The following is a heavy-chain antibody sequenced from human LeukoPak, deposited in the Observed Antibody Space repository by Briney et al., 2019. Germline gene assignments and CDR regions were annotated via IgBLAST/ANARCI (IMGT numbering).Heavy chain of an antibody. Sequence: SETLSLTCTVSGGSISGYYWNWIRQPPGKGLEWIGYIYYSGSTNYSSSLKSRVTISVDTSKNQFSLKLSSVTAADTAVYYYARQAAYSGSSLDFDYWGQGILVTVSS. D-gene: IGHD1-26*01. CDR2: IYYSGST. J-gene: IGHJ4*02. CDR3: ARQAAYSGSSLDFDY. V-gene: IGHV4-59*08. CDR1: GGSISGYY.